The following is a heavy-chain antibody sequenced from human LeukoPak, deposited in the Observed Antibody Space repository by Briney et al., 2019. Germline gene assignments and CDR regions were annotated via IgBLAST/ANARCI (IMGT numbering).Heavy chain of an antibody. CDR3: ASFGISWRSSY. V-gene: IGHV3-9*01. J-gene: IGHJ4*02. CDR2: ISDDGSYT. D-gene: IGHD2-21*01. Sequence: GGSLRLSCAASGFTFDDYAMHWVRQAPGKGLEWVSRISDDGSYTSNVDSVKGRFTISRDNVNNMLYLHMNSLRAEDTAVYYCASFGISWRSSYWGQGTLVTVSS. CDR1: GFTFDDYA.